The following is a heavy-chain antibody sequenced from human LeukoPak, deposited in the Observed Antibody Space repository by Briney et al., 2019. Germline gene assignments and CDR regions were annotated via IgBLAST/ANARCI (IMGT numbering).Heavy chain of an antibody. V-gene: IGHV3-53*01. CDR3: ARVVDHDYGDYYLDY. Sequence: TGGSLRLSCSVSGFIFRDFSMSWVRQAPGKGLECISVIYSGGSTDYADSVKGRLTISRDNSKNTLYLQMNSLRAEDTAVYYCARVVDHDYGDYYLDYWGQGTLVTVSS. CDR2: IYSGGST. CDR1: GFIFRDFS. D-gene: IGHD4-17*01. J-gene: IGHJ4*02.